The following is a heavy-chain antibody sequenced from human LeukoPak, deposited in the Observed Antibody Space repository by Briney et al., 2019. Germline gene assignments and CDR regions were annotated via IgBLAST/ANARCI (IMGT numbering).Heavy chain of an antibody. Sequence: GGSLRLSCAASGFTFSSYSMNWVRQAPGKGLEWVSSISSSSSYIYYADSVKGRFTISRDNSKNTLYLQMNSLRAEDTAVYYCAKVFRHYHRILYYFDYWGQGTLVTVSS. J-gene: IGHJ4*02. V-gene: IGHV3-21*04. D-gene: IGHD1-14*01. CDR2: ISSSSSYI. CDR1: GFTFSSYS. CDR3: AKVFRHYHRILYYFDY.